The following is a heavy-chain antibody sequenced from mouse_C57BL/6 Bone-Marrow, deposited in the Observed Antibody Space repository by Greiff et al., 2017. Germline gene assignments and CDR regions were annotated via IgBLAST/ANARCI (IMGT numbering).Heavy chain of an antibody. J-gene: IGHJ1*03. CDR2: ISSGGDYI. Sequence: EVKLMESGEGLVKPGGSLKLSCAASGFTFSSYAMSWVRQTPEKRLEWVAYISSGGDYIYYADTVKGRFTISRDNARNTLYLQMSSLKSEDTAMYYCTRYYYYDSSPYWYFDVWGTGTTVTVSS. CDR3: TRYYYYDSSPYWYFDV. V-gene: IGHV5-9-1*02. CDR1: GFTFSSYA. D-gene: IGHD1-1*01.